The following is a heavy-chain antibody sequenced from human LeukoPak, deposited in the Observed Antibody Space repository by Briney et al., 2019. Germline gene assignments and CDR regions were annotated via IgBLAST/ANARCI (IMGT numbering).Heavy chain of an antibody. J-gene: IGHJ4*02. CDR2: IYTGVST. Sequence: PSETLSLTCTGSGGSISSGSYYWSWIRQPAGKGLEWFGRIYTGVSTNYHPSLKSRATISVDTSKNQFSLKLSSVTAADTAVYYCTGYSAYETEYWGQGTLVTVSS. V-gene: IGHV4-61*02. CDR1: GGSISSGSYY. D-gene: IGHD5-12*01. CDR3: TGYSAYETEY.